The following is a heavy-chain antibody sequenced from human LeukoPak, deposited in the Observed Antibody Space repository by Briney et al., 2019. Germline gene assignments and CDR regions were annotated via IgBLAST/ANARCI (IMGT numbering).Heavy chain of an antibody. CDR2: ISSGGTYE. D-gene: IGHD3-10*01. J-gene: IGHJ4*02. Sequence: GKSLRLSCAASGFTFSNYAMHWVRQAPGKGLEWVSLISSGGTYEYNADSVKGRFTISRDNSKNTLYLQLNSLRAEDTAVYYCARDSTYYYDSGSSGPHYFDNWGQGTLVTVSS. CDR1: GFTFSNYA. V-gene: IGHV3-30*01. CDR3: ARDSTYYYDSGSSGPHYFDN.